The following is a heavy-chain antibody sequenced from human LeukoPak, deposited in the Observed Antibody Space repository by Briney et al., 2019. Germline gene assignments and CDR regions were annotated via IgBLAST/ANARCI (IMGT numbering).Heavy chain of an antibody. V-gene: IGHV3-23*01. CDR2: IGGSGGST. Sequence: GGSLRLSCAASGFTFSSYAMSWVRQAPGKGLEWVSAIGGSGGSTYYADSVKGRFTISRDNSKNTLYLQMNSLRAEDTAVYYCARVVRRASDYWGQGTLVTVSS. D-gene: IGHD3-10*02. CDR3: ARVVRRASDY. CDR1: GFTFSSYA. J-gene: IGHJ4*02.